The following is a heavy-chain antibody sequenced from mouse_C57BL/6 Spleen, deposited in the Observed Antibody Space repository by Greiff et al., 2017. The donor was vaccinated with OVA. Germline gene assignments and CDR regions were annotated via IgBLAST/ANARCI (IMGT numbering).Heavy chain of an antibody. Sequence: QVQLQQSGPELVKPGASVKISCKASGYAFSSSWMNWVKQRPGKGLEWIGRIYPGDGDTNYNGKFKGKATLTADKSSSTAYMQLSSLTSEDSAVYFCARGHYYGSSYVAYWGQGTLVTVSA. CDR3: ARGHYYGSSYVAY. CDR2: IYPGDGDT. CDR1: GYAFSSSW. J-gene: IGHJ3*01. D-gene: IGHD1-1*01. V-gene: IGHV1-82*01.